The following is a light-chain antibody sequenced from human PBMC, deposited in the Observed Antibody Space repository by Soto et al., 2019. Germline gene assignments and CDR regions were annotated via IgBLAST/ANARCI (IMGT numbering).Light chain of an antibody. CDR1: QSISPW. CDR3: LQYHTYRT. V-gene: IGKV1-5*01. Sequence: DIQMTQSPSTLSASVGDRVTITCRASQSISPWLAWYQQKPGKAPKLLIFDASNLESGVPSRFSGSGSGTEFTLTISSLQPDDFATYYCLQYHTYRTFGQGPKVDIK. J-gene: IGKJ1*01. CDR2: DAS.